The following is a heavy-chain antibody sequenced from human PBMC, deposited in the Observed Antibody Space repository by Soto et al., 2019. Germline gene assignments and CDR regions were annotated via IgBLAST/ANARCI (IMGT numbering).Heavy chain of an antibody. CDR1: GSTFSSYS. V-gene: IGHV3-21*01. Sequence: GGSLRLPCAASGSTFSSYSMNWVRQAPGKGLEWVSSISSSSSYIYYADSVKGRFTISRDNAKNSLYLQMNSLRAEDTAVYYCARDSDDILTGFQNWFDPWGQGTLVTVSS. J-gene: IGHJ5*02. D-gene: IGHD3-9*01. CDR3: ARDSDDILTGFQNWFDP. CDR2: ISSSSSYI.